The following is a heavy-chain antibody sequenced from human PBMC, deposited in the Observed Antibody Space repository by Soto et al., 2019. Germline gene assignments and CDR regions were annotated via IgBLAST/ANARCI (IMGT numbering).Heavy chain of an antibody. CDR2: IYPGDSDT. Sequence: PGESLKISCKGSGYSFTSYWIGWVRQMPGKGLEWMGIIYPGDSDTRYSPSFQGQVTISADKSISTAYLQWGSLKASDTAMYYCARQARRGIDYDFWSGYFTEFHPFDYWGQGTLVTVSS. CDR1: GYSFTSYW. D-gene: IGHD3-3*01. CDR3: ARQARRGIDYDFWSGYFTEFHPFDY. V-gene: IGHV5-51*01. J-gene: IGHJ4*02.